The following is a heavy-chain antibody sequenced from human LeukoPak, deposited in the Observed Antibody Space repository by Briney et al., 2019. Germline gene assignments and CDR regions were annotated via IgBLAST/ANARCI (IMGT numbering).Heavy chain of an antibody. J-gene: IGHJ4*02. CDR2: ISGSGGSA. D-gene: IGHD3-22*01. CDR3: AKVAYYYDSSGSDY. Sequence: GGSLRLSCAASGFTFSSYAMSWVRQAPGKGLEWVSAISGSGGSAYYADSVKGRFTISRDNSKNTLYLQMNSLRAEDTAVYYCAKVAYYYDSSGSDYWGQGTLVTVSS. V-gene: IGHV3-23*01. CDR1: GFTFSSYA.